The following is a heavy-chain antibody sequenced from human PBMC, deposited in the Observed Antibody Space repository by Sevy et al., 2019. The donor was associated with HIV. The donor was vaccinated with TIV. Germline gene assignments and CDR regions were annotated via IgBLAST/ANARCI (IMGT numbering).Heavy chain of an antibody. CDR3: TRRRGLGMVDY. CDR2: IRSKANSYAN. D-gene: IGHD7-27*01. CDR1: GFTFSGSA. J-gene: IGHJ4*02. V-gene: IGHV3-73*01. Sequence: GGSLRLSCAASGFTFSGSAMHWVRQASGKGLEWVGRIRSKANSYANAYAVSGEGRFTISRDDSKNTAYLQMNSLKTEDTAVYYCTRRRGLGMVDYWGQGTLVTVSS.